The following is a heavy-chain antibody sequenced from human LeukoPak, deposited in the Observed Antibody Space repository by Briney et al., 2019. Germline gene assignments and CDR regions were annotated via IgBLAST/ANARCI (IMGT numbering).Heavy chain of an antibody. D-gene: IGHD2-2*02. CDR1: GGSVSSGSYY. CDR3: ARDLIYCSSTSCYNRWFDP. Sequence: PSETLSLTCTVSGGSVSSGSYYWSWIRQPPGKGLEWIGYIYYSGGTNYNPSLKSRVTILVDTSKNQFSLKLSSVTAADTAVYYCARDLIYCSSTSCYNRWFDPWGQGTLVTVSS. V-gene: IGHV4-61*01. J-gene: IGHJ5*02. CDR2: IYYSGGT.